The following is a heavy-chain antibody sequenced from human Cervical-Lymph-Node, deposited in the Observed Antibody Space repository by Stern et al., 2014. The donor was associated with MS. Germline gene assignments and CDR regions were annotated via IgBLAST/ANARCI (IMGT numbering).Heavy chain of an antibody. V-gene: IGHV1-69*01. J-gene: IGHJ2*01. CDR3: AKGRGSYWFFDL. CDR2: IIPIFGAP. D-gene: IGHD1-26*01. Sequence: QLVQSGGEVKKPGSSVKVSCMASGGSFNNHAVSWVRQAPGQGLECMGGIIPIFGAPDYAQKFQGRVTITADESTSTVYMEFSSLRSEDTAMYYCAKGRGSYWFFDLWGRGTLVIVSS. CDR1: GGSFNNHA.